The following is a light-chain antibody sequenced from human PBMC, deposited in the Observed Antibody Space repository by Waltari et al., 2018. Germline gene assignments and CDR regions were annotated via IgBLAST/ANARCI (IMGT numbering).Light chain of an antibody. CDR2: WAS. V-gene: IGKV4-1*01. CDR3: QQYYSTPYS. Sequence: DIVMTQSPDSLAVSLGERAPINCKSSQSVLYSSNNKNCLGWYQQKPVQPPKLLIYWASTRESGVPDRFSGSGSGTDFTLTISSLQAEDVAVYYCQQYYSTPYSFGQGTKLEIK. CDR1: QSVLYSSNNKNC. J-gene: IGKJ2*03.